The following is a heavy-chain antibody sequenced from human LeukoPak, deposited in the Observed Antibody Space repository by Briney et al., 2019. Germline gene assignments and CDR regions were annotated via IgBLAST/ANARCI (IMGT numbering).Heavy chain of an antibody. CDR3: ARVFDSGSQAYFYYMDV. J-gene: IGHJ6*03. CDR2: IYSSGST. V-gene: IGHV4-61*01. Sequence: SETLSLTCTVSGGSIRSGSYYWSWIRQPPGKGLEWIGYIYSSGSTNYNPSLKSRVTMSVDTSKNQFSLKVSSVTAADTAVYYCARVFDSGSQAYFYYMDVWGKGTTVTIFS. CDR1: GGSIRSGSYY. D-gene: IGHD3-10*01.